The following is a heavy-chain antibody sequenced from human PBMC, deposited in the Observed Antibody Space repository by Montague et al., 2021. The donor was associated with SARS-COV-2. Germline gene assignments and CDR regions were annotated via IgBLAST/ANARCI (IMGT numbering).Heavy chain of an antibody. V-gene: IGHV4-59*08. CDR3: ARLRRPIYCSGGSCYSYNWFDP. Sequence: SETLSLTCTVSGGFISSYYWSWIRQPPGKGLEWVGYIYYSGSTNYNPSLKSRVTISVDTSKNQFSLKLSSVTAADTAVYYCARLRRPIYCSGGSCYSYNWFDPWGQGTLVTVSS. CDR1: GGFISSYY. D-gene: IGHD2-15*01. J-gene: IGHJ5*02. CDR2: IYYSGST.